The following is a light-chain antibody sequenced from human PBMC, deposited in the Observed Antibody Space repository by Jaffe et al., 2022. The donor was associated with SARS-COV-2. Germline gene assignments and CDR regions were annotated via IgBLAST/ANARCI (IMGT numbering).Light chain of an antibody. Sequence: DIQMTQSPSSLSASVGDRVTITCRASQGIGNYLTWFQQKPGKAFKSLIYAASNLQSGVPSKFSGSGSGTDFTLTISSLQPEDSGTYFCQQYHSYPLTFGGGTKVEIK. CDR1: QGIGNY. V-gene: IGKV1-16*02. CDR2: AAS. CDR3: QQYHSYPLT. J-gene: IGKJ4*01.